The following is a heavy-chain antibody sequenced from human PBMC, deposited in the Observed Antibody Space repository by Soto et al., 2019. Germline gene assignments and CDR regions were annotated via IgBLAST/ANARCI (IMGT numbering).Heavy chain of an antibody. D-gene: IGHD1-26*01. Sequence: QISLKESGPTLVEPTETLTLTCSFSGFSLSSSGVGVGWFRQAPGKALECLAIIYWDNDRRYNPSLKNRLSITKNTFKNRFVLIMSYMEPVDTVTYYCADHVSYSDSWDVGWFDSWGQGAPVTVS. CDR2: IYWDNDR. J-gene: IGHJ5*01. CDR1: GFSLSSSGVG. V-gene: IGHV2-5*02. CDR3: ADHVSYSDSWDVGWFDS.